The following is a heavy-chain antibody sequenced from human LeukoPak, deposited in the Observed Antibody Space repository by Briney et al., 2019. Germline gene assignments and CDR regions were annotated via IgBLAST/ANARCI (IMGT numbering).Heavy chain of an antibody. V-gene: IGHV3-30-3*01. CDR2: ISYDGSNK. D-gene: IGHD5-18*01. Sequence: PGRSLRLSCAASGFTFSSYAMHWVRQAPGKGLEWVAVISYDGSNKYYADSVKGRLTISRDNSKNTLYLQMNSLRAEDTAVYYCARARDTAMVISYYFDYWGQGTLVTVSS. CDR1: GFTFSSYA. J-gene: IGHJ4*02. CDR3: ARARDTAMVISYYFDY.